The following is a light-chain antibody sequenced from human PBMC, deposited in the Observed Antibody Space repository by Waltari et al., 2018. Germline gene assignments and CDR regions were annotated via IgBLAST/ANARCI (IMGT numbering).Light chain of an antibody. CDR3: QSYDNILSASI. J-gene: IGLJ2*01. CDR1: SSHFGAGFD. Sequence: QSVLTQPPSVSGDPGTGVTLPCTGSSSHFGAGFDVHWYQQLPGTAPKLLIYGNSNRPSGVPDRFSGSKSGTSASLAITGLQAEDEADYYCQSYDNILSASIFGGGTKLTVL. CDR2: GNS. V-gene: IGLV1-40*01.